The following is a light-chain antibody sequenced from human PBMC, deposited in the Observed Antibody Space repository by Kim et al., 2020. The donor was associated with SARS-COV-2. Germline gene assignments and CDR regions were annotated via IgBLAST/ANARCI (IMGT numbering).Light chain of an antibody. Sequence: SQPATLTCTANTYYIANQRAACLQQHRRHPPKLLTYRNNSRPSGISEGFSASRSGDTASLTITGLQPEDEADYYCSAWDSSLSAHVFGTGTKVTVL. V-gene: IGLV10-54*01. CDR2: RNN. J-gene: IGLJ1*01. CDR1: TYYIANQR. CDR3: SAWDSSLSAHV.